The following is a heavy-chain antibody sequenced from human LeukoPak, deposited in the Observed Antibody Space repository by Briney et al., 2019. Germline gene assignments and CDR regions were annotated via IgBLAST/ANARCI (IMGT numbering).Heavy chain of an antibody. CDR2: IYTSGST. Sequence: PSETLSLTCTVSGGSISSYYWSWIRQPAGKGLEWIGRIYTSGSTNYNPSLKSRVTMSVDTSKNQFSLKLSSVTAADTAVYYCARSSTVETQGDFYYYGMDVWGQGTTVTVSS. V-gene: IGHV4-4*07. CDR3: ARSSTVETQGDFYYYGMDV. CDR1: GGSISSYY. D-gene: IGHD4-23*01. J-gene: IGHJ6*02.